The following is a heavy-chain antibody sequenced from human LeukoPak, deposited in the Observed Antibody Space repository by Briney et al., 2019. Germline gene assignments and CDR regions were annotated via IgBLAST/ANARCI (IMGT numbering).Heavy chain of an antibody. CDR1: GFTFNSFA. V-gene: IGHV3-64D*06. CDR2: ISGNGGST. D-gene: IGHD1-26*01. Sequence: GGSLRLSCSASGFTFNSFAIHWVRQAPGKGLEYVSVISGNGGSTYYADSVKGRFTISRDNSKNTVYLQMSSLRAEDTAVYYCARGGVGATYAGFDNWGQGTLVTVSS. CDR3: ARGGVGATYAGFDN. J-gene: IGHJ4*02.